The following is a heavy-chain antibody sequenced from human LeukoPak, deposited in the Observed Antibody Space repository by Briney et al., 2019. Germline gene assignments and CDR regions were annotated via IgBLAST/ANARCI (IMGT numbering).Heavy chain of an antibody. CDR1: GGSISSYY. V-gene: IGHV4-59*01. Sequence: SETLSLTCTVSGGSISSYYWSWIRQPPGKGLEWIGYIYYSGSTNYNPSLKSRVTISVDTSKNQFSLKLSSVTAADTAVYYCARDGSGWYVGWFDPWGQGTLVTVSS. CDR3: ARDGSGWYVGWFDP. J-gene: IGHJ5*02. D-gene: IGHD6-19*01. CDR2: IYYSGST.